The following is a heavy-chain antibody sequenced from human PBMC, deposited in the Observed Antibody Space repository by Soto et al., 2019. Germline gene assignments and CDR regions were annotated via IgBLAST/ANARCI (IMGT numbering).Heavy chain of an antibody. J-gene: IGHJ4*02. CDR2: IIPIFGTA. CDR1: GGTLSSYA. Sequence: SVKVSCKASGGTLSSYAISWVRQAPGQGLEWMGGIIPIFGTANYAQKFQGRVTITADESTSTAYMELSSLRSEDTAVYYCAAGDGYNGIDYWGQGTLVTVSS. V-gene: IGHV1-69*13. D-gene: IGHD5-12*01. CDR3: AAGDGYNGIDY.